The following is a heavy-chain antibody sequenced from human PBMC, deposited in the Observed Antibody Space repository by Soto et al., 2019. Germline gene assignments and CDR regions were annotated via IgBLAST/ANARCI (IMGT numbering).Heavy chain of an antibody. Sequence: SETLSLTCPVSGASITNFYCSWIRQSARKGLEWIGRIYTRGTTDYNPSLKSRVTVSIDTSKNQVSLTLTSVTAADTAVYYCAGYSNYGLRFDYWGQGTLVTVSS. CDR3: AGYSNYGLRFDY. CDR1: GASITNFY. J-gene: IGHJ4*02. D-gene: IGHD4-4*01. V-gene: IGHV4-4*07. CDR2: IYTRGTT.